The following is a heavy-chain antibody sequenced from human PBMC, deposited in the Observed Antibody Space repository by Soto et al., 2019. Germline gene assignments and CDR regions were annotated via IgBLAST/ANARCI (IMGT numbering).Heavy chain of an antibody. CDR3: AKDVLRFLEWLYDAFDI. CDR1: GFTFSSYG. CDR2: IRYNGSNK. Sequence: GGSLRLSCAASGFTFSSYGMHWVRQAPGKGLEWVAVIRYNGSNKYYADSVKGRFTISRDNSKNTLYLQMNSLRAEDTAVYYCAKDVLRFLEWLYDAFDIWGQGTMVTVSS. D-gene: IGHD3-3*01. V-gene: IGHV3-30*02. J-gene: IGHJ3*02.